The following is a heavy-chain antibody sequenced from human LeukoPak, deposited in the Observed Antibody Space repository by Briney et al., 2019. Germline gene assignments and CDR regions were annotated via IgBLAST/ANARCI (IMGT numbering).Heavy chain of an antibody. V-gene: IGHV1-2*06. CDR1: GYTFTGYY. Sequence: ASVKVSCKASGYTFTGYYMHWVRQAPGQGLEWMGRINPNSGGTNYAQKSQGRVTMTRDTSISTAYMELSRLRSDDTAVYCCARALWNSGYPFDYWGQGTLVTVSS. CDR2: INPNSGGT. CDR3: ARALWNSGYPFDY. J-gene: IGHJ4*02. D-gene: IGHD5-12*01.